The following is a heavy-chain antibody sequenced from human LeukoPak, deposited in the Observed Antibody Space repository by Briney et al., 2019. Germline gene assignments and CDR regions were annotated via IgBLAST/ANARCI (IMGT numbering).Heavy chain of an antibody. CDR1: GFTFSSYA. D-gene: IGHD3-3*01. J-gene: IGHJ3*02. CDR2: ISGSGGST. Sequence: GGSLRLSCAASGFTFSSYAMSWVRQAPGKGLEWVSAISGSGGSTYYADSVKGRFTISRDNSKNTLYLQMNSLRAGDTAVYYCAKVGTIFGVVIIPPDAFDIWGQGTMVTVSS. V-gene: IGHV3-23*01. CDR3: AKVGTIFGVVIIPPDAFDI.